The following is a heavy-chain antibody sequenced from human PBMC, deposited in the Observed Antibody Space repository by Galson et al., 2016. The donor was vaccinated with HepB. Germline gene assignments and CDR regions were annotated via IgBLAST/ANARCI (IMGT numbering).Heavy chain of an antibody. D-gene: IGHD4-17*01. J-gene: IGHJ4*02. V-gene: IGHV3-30*04. CDR3: ARRGPRHGRAPRHGDYDYFDS. CDR2: ISKDGRNK. CDR1: GFTFSSSA. Sequence: SLRLSCAASGFTFSSSAMHWVRQAPGKGLEWVAVISKDGRNKYYADSVGGRSTVSSDNSNNTLFLQMNTLRAEDTAVYYCARRGPRHGRAPRHGDYDYFDSWGQGTLVTISS.